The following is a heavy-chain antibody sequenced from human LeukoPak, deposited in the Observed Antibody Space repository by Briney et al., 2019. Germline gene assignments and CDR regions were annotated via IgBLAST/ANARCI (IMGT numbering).Heavy chain of an antibody. CDR3: ARGSSSGALDY. CDR2: MNPNSGST. V-gene: IGHV1-8*01. Sequence: ASVKVSCKASGYTFTSHDINWVRQATGQGLEWMGWMNPNSGSTGYAQKFQGRVAMTRNNSISTAYLELSSLRSEDTAVFYCARGSSSGALDYWGQGTLVTVSS. J-gene: IGHJ4*02. D-gene: IGHD6-25*01. CDR1: GYTFTSHD.